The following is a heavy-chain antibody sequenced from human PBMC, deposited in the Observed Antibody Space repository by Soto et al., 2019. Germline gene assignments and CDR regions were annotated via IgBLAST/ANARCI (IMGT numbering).Heavy chain of an antibody. Sequence: QLQLQESGPGLVKPSETLSLTCTVSGGSISSSSYYWGWIRQPPGKGLEWIGSIYYSGSTYYNPSLKSRVTISVDTSKNQFSLKLSSVTAADTAVYYCASTEKWFGKWDYWGQGTLVTVSS. CDR2: IYYSGST. V-gene: IGHV4-39*01. CDR1: GGSISSSSYY. J-gene: IGHJ4*02. D-gene: IGHD3-10*01. CDR3: ASTEKWFGKWDY.